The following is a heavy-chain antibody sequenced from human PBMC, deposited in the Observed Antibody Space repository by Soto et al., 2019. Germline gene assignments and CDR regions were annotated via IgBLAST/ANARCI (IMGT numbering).Heavy chain of an antibody. CDR2: IFYSGST. D-gene: IGHD3-22*01. Sequence: QVQLQESGPGLVKPSQTLSLTCTVSGGSISSGVYYWSWIRQHPGKGLEWIGYIFYSGSTYYNPSLKSRVTVSVDTSKSQFSLKLSSVTAAATAVYYCAIYDSSGSRGFQHWGQGTLVTVSS. CDR3: AIYDSSGSRGFQH. CDR1: GGSISSGVYY. J-gene: IGHJ1*01. V-gene: IGHV4-31*03.